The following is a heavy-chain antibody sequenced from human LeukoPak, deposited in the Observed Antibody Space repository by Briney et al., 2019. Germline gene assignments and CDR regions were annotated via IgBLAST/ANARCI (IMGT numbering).Heavy chain of an antibody. Sequence: GGSLRLSCAASGFPFSNYAMPWVRQAPGKGLEWVSAVTDSSTNTYYADSVKGRYTISRDNSKNMLYLEMNSLRVEDTAIYYCAKDRSSTTSCSNYWGRGNLVTVSS. CDR3: AKDRSSTTSCSNY. V-gene: IGHV3-23*01. D-gene: IGHD2-2*01. J-gene: IGHJ4*02. CDR2: VTDSSTNT. CDR1: GFPFSNYA.